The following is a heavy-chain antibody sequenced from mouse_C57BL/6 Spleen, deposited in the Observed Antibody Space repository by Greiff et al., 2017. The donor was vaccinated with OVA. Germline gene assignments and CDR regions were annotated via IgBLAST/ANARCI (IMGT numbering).Heavy chain of an antibody. CDR1: GYTFTEYT. CDR2: FYPGSGSI. CDR3: ARHEVGYFFFDY. V-gene: IGHV1-62-2*01. J-gene: IGHJ2*01. D-gene: IGHD2-3*01. Sequence: QVHVKQSGAELVKPGASVKLSCKASGYTFTEYTIHWVKQRSGQGLEWIGWFYPGSGSIKYNEKFKDKATLTADKSSSTVYMELSRLTSEDSAVYFCARHEVGYFFFDYWGQGTTLTVSS.